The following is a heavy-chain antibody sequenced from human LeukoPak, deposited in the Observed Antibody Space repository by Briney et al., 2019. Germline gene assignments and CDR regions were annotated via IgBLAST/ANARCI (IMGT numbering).Heavy chain of an antibody. J-gene: IGHJ4*02. CDR2: ISDGSSHM. CDR3: ARSAPGYSHGYIDY. D-gene: IGHD5-18*01. V-gene: IGHV3-21*01. CDR1: GFTFSTYS. Sequence: PGGSLRLSCAPSGFTFSTYSMNWVRQAPGKGLEWVSSISDGSSHMYYADSVKGRFTISRDNAKKSLYLQLNSLRVDDTAVYYCARSAPGYSHGYIDYWGQGTLVTVPS.